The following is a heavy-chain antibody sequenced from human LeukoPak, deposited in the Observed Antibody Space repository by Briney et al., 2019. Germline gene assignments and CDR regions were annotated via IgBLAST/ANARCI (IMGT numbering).Heavy chain of an antibody. J-gene: IGHJ4*02. V-gene: IGHV3-7*01. CDR3: ARDYATDIVVVVAAKTPPDY. Sequence: GGSLRLSCAASGFTFSSYWMSWVRQAPGKGLEWVANIKQDGSEKYYVDSVKGRFTISRDNSKNTLYLQMNSLRAEDTAVYYCARDYATDIVVVVAAKTPPDYWGQGTLVTVSS. D-gene: IGHD2-15*01. CDR2: IKQDGSEK. CDR1: GFTFSSYW.